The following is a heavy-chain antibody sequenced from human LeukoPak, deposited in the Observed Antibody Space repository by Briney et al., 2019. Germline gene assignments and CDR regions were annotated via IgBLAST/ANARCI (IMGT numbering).Heavy chain of an antibody. CDR3: ARGGGAYDSVRLDY. V-gene: IGHV4-59*01. CDR1: GGSISSYY. Sequence: PSETLSLTCTVSGGSISSYYWSWIRQPPGKGMEWLGYIYYSGSTNYNPSLKSRVTISVDTSKNQFSLKLSSVTAADTAVYYCARGGGAYDSVRLDYWGQGTLVTVSS. D-gene: IGHD5-12*01. CDR2: IYYSGST. J-gene: IGHJ4*02.